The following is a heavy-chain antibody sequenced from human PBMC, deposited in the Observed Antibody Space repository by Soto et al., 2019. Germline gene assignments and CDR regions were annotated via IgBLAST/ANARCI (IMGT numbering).Heavy chain of an antibody. CDR2: IFSNDEK. D-gene: IGHD1-26*01. CDR1: GFSLSNARMG. Sequence: QVTLKESGPVLVKPTETLTLTCTVSGFSLSNARMGVSWIRQPPGKALEWLAHIFSNDEKCYSTSLKSRLTISKDTSKSQVVLTMTNMDPVDTATYYCARIGWEEDGYNPFDYWGQGTLVTVSS. V-gene: IGHV2-26*01. J-gene: IGHJ4*02. CDR3: ARIGWEEDGYNPFDY.